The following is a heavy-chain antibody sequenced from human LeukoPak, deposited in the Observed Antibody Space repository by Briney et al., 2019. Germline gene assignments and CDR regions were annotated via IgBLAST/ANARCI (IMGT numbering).Heavy chain of an antibody. CDR2: ISSTSSYI. V-gene: IGHV3-21*04. CDR3: ARESESSGWYDY. J-gene: IGHJ4*02. D-gene: IGHD6-19*01. CDR1: GFTFSSYT. Sequence: GGSLRLSCAASGFTFSSYTMNWVRQAPGEGLEWVSSISSTSSYIYYADSVKGRFTISRDNSKNSLYLQMNSLRSDDTALYYCARESESSGWYDYWGQGTLVTVSS.